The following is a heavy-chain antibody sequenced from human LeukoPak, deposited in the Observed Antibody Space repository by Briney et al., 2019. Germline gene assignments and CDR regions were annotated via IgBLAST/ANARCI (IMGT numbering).Heavy chain of an antibody. CDR3: ARGYDIDA. J-gene: IGHJ6*02. Sequence: SETLSLTCTVSGGSISNYYWSWIRQPPGKALEWIGYIYYTGTTKYNPSLKSRATISLDTSKNQFSLKLTSVTAADTALFFCARGYDIDAWGQGTTVTVSS. CDR2: IYYTGTT. V-gene: IGHV4-59*01. CDR1: GGSISNYY.